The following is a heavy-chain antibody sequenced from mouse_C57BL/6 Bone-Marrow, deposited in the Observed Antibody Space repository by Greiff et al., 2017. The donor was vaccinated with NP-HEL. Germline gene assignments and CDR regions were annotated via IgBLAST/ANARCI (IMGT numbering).Heavy chain of an antibody. J-gene: IGHJ3*01. D-gene: IGHD2-5*01. Sequence: VQLKESGPELVKPGASVKIPCKASGYTFTDYNMDWVKQSHGKSLEWIGDINPNNGGTIYNQKFKGKATLTVDKSSSTAYMELRSLTSEDTAVYYCAREGPYYSKKGLAYWGQGTLVTVSA. CDR3: AREGPYYSKKGLAY. V-gene: IGHV1-18*01. CDR2: INPNNGGT. CDR1: GYTFTDYN.